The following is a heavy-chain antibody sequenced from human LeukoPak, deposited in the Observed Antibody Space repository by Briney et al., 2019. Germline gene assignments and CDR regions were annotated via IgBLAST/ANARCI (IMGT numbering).Heavy chain of an antibody. CDR1: GFMFSTYW. D-gene: IGHD5-24*01. Sequence: GGFLRLSCAASGFMFSTYWMSWVRQAPGKGLEWLSVIFADDLTYYEDSVKGRFTISRDRSQNTLYLQMNSLRAEDTAVYYCARGAMSTFARYDSWGQGTLVTVSS. CDR2: IFADDLT. J-gene: IGHJ5*02. V-gene: IGHV3-53*01. CDR3: ARGAMSTFARYDS.